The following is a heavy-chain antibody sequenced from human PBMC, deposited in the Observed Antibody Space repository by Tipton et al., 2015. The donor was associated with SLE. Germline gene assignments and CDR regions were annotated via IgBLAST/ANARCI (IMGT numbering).Heavy chain of an antibody. CDR2: ISSSSSYT. V-gene: IGHV3-11*05. D-gene: IGHD5-18*01. Sequence: GSLRLSCAASGFTFSSYSMSWIRQAPGKGLEWVSYISSSSSYTNYADSVKGRFTISRDNAKNSLYLQMNSLRAEDTAVYYCARASRDTAMVGVVDYWGQGTLVTVSS. CDR1: GFTFSSYS. J-gene: IGHJ4*02. CDR3: ARASRDTAMVGVVDY.